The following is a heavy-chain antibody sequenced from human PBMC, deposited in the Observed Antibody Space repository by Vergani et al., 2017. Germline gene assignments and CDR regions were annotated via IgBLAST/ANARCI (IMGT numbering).Heavy chain of an antibody. Sequence: EVQLVESGGGLVQPGRSLRLSCAASGFTFDDYAMHWVRQAPGKGLEWVSGISWNSGSIGYADSVKGRFTISRDNAKNPLYLQMNSLRAEDTALYYCAKEERSYGMDVWGQGTTVTVSS. CDR1: GFTFDDYA. D-gene: IGHD1-1*01. CDR3: AKEERSYGMDV. J-gene: IGHJ6*02. V-gene: IGHV3-9*01. CDR2: ISWNSGSI.